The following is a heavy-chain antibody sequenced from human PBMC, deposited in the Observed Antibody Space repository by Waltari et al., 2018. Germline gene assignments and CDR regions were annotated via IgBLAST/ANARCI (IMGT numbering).Heavy chain of an antibody. CDR3: ARDRHCSSSGCSGL. Sequence: EVKLVESGGGLIQPGGSLRLSCAASGFTVSNNFMIGVRQAPGKGLEWVSLIYSGGSTYYADSVKGRFTISRDYSENTLYLQMNSLRGEDTAVYYCARDRHCSSSGCSGLWGQGTLVTVSS. V-gene: IGHV3-53*01. J-gene: IGHJ4*02. D-gene: IGHD2-2*01. CDR1: GFTVSNNF. CDR2: IYSGGST.